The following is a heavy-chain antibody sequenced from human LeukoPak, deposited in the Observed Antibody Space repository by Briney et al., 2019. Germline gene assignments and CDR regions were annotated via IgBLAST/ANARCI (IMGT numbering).Heavy chain of an antibody. CDR1: GFTFSSYS. CDR2: ISSSSSYI. V-gene: IGHV3-21*04. D-gene: IGHD3-22*01. Sequence: GGSLRLSCAASGFTFSSYSMNWVRQAPGKGLEWVSSISSSSSYIYYADSVKGRFTISRDNAKNSLYLQMNSLRAEDTAVYYCAKEHYYYDSSGYYAWYWGQGTLVTVSS. J-gene: IGHJ4*02. CDR3: AKEHYYYDSSGYYAWY.